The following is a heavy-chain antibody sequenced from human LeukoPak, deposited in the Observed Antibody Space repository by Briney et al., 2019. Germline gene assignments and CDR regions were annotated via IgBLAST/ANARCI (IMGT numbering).Heavy chain of an antibody. CDR1: GGSISSYY. CDR2: IYTSGST. V-gene: IGHV4-4*07. CDR3: ARDQGGSGPSDYYYYGMDV. J-gene: IGHJ6*02. Sequence: PSETLSLTCTVSGGSISSYYWSWIRQPAGKGLEWIGRIYTSGSTNYNPSLKSRVTMSVDTSKNQSSLKLSSVTAADTAVYYCARDQGGSGPSDYYYYGMDVWGQGTTVTVSS. D-gene: IGHD3-10*01.